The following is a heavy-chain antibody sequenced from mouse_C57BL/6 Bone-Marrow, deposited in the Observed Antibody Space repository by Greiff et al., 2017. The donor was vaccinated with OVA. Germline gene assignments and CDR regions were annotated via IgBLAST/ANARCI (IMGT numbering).Heavy chain of an antibody. D-gene: IGHD2-3*01. J-gene: IGHJ3*01. Sequence: VQLQQSGAELARPGASVKLSCKASGYTFTSYGISWVKQRTGQGLEWIGEIYPRSGNTYYNEKFKGKATLTADKSSSTAYMELRSLTSEDSEVYFCARGGDGYSAYWGQGTLVTVSA. CDR1: GYTFTSYG. V-gene: IGHV1-81*01. CDR2: IYPRSGNT. CDR3: ARGGDGYSAY.